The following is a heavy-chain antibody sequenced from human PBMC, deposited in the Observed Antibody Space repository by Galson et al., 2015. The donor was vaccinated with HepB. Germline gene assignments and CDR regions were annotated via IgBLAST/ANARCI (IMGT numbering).Heavy chain of an antibody. CDR2: INHSGST. V-gene: IGHV4-34*01. J-gene: IGHJ5*02. CDR1: GGSFSGYY. Sequence: SETLSLTCAVYGGSFSGYYWSWIRQPPGKGLEWIGEINHSGSTNYNPSLKSRVTISVDTSKNQFSLKLSSVTAADTAVYYCARVGGVRFLEWLPRGNWFDPGGQGTLVTVSS. D-gene: IGHD3-3*01. CDR3: ARVGGVRFLEWLPRGNWFDP.